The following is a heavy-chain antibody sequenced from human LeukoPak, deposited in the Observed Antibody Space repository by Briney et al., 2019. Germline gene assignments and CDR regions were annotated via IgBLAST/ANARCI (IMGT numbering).Heavy chain of an antibody. CDR2: ISGSGGGT. D-gene: IGHD3-22*01. J-gene: IGHJ6*02. CDR3: AKGHDDSIGNYRYYYYGMDV. CDR1: GLTFSDYA. V-gene: IGHV3-23*01. Sequence: PGGSLRVSCVASGLTFSDYAMSWVRQAPGKGLEWVSAISGSGGGTYYADSVKGRFTISRDNSKNTLYLQMNSVRAEDTAVYYCAKGHDDSIGNYRYYYYGMDVWGQGTTVTVSS.